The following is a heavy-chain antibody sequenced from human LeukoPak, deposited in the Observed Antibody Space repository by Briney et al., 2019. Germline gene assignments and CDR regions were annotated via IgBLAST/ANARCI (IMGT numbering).Heavy chain of an antibody. J-gene: IGHJ4*02. CDR3: ASGEGVSSSWPYYFDY. V-gene: IGHV1-69*04. CDR2: IIPILGIA. D-gene: IGHD6-13*01. Sequence: GASVKVSCKASGGTFSSYAISWVRQAPGQGLEWMGRIIPILGIANYAQKFQGRVTITADKSTSTAYMELSSLRSEDTAVYYCASGEGVSSSWPYYFDYWGQGTLVTVSS. CDR1: GGTFSSYA.